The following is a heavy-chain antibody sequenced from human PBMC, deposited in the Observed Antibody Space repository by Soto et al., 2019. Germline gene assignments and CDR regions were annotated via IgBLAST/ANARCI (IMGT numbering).Heavy chain of an antibody. Sequence: GAAVKVSCKASGYTFPGSGISGVRQPPGHGLEWMGWISAYNGNTNYAQKLRGRVTMTTDTSTSTAYMELRSLRSDDTAVYYCARKLLAVAGTEFDYWSQGTLVTVSS. V-gene: IGHV1-18*01. CDR3: ARKLLAVAGTEFDY. J-gene: IGHJ4*02. CDR2: ISAYNGNT. D-gene: IGHD6-19*01. CDR1: GYTFPGSG.